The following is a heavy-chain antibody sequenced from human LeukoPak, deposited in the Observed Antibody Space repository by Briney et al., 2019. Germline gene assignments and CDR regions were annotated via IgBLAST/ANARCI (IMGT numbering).Heavy chain of an antibody. CDR2: IYPGDSDT. CDR1: GYSFTSYW. J-gene: IGHJ6*04. Sequence: GESLQISCKGSGYSFTSYWIDWVRQMPGKGLEWMGIIYPGDSDTRYSPSFQGQVTISADKSISTAYLQWSSLKASDTAMYYCARRVGYSGYDFKDRGYFLDVWGKGTTVTVSS. D-gene: IGHD5-12*01. CDR3: ARRVGYSGYDFKDRGYFLDV. V-gene: IGHV5-51*01.